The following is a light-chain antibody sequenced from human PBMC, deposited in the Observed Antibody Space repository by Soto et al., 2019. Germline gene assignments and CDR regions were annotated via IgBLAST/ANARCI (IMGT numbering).Light chain of an antibody. CDR3: QRYNSYWT. Sequence: DIQMTQSPSTLSASVGDRVTITCRASQSISSWLAWYQQKPGKAPKLLIYKASTLKSGVPSRFSGSGSGTEFTLTISSLQPDYFASYYCQRYNSYWTFGQGTKVEIK. J-gene: IGKJ1*01. V-gene: IGKV1-5*03. CDR1: QSISSW. CDR2: KAS.